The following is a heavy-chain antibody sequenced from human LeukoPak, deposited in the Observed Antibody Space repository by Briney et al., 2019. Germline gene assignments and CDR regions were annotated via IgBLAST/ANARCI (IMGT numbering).Heavy chain of an antibody. CDR3: TTLLPGAGDY. CDR1: GFTFGAYA. J-gene: IGHJ4*02. Sequence: GGSLRLSCEASGFTFGAYAMTWVRQGPGKGLEWLSAISGSGGSTYYADSVKGRFTISRDNSKNTLYLQMNSLKTEDTAVYYCTTLLPGAGDYWGQGTLVTVSS. V-gene: IGHV3-23*01. D-gene: IGHD1-14*01. CDR2: ISGSGGST.